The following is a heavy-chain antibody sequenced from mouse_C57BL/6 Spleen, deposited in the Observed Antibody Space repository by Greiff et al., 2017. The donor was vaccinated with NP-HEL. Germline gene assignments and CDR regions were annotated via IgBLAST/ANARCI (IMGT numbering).Heavy chain of an antibody. CDR3: AREGSSYGWFAY. J-gene: IGHJ3*01. V-gene: IGHV1-82*01. CDR2: IYPGDGDT. CDR1: GYAFSSSW. Sequence: VQLVESGPELVKPGASVKISCKASGYAFSSSWMNWVKQRPGKGLEWIGRIYPGDGDTNYNGKFKGKATLTADKSSSTAYMQLSSLTSEDSAVYFCAREGSSYGWFAYWGQGTLVTVSA. D-gene: IGHD1-1*01.